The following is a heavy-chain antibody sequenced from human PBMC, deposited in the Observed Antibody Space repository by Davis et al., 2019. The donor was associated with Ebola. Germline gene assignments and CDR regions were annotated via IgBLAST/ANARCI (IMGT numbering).Heavy chain of an antibody. V-gene: IGHV1-46*03. J-gene: IGHJ3*02. D-gene: IGHD5-12*01. CDR2: INPNDGRT. Sequence: AASVKVSCKPSGYTFNGYYIHWLRQAPGQGLEWMGMINPNDGRTIYAQKFQGRVTVTRDTSTTTVYMDLSSLRSEDTALYYCTTPGGQDSGYDVFDIWGQGTMVTVSS. CDR1: GYTFNGYY. CDR3: TTPGGQDSGYDVFDI.